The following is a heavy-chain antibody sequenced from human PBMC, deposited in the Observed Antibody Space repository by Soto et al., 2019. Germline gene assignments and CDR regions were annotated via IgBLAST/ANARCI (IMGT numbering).Heavy chain of an antibody. D-gene: IGHD5-12*01. CDR2: VKDGGHT. CDR1: GGSLSGYY. V-gene: IGHV4-34*01. CDR3: ARGQEGVVATH. J-gene: IGHJ4*02. Sequence: QVQLQQWGAGLLKPSETLSLNCAVTGGSLSGYYWSWIRQAPGKGLEWIGEVKDGGHTNYSPSLRGRVTISSDTSNNQFSLRLNSVTAADTGVYYCARGQEGVVATHWDQRSLVTVSS.